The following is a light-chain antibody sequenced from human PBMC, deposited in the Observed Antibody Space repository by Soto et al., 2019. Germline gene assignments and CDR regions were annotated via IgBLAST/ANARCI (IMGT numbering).Light chain of an antibody. CDR2: GAS. J-gene: IGKJ1*01. V-gene: IGKV3-15*01. Sequence: EIVMTQSPATLSVSPGERATLSCRASQRVSSNLAWYQQKPGQAPRLLIYGASTRATGIPARFSGSGSGTEFTLTISSLQSEDFAVYYCQQYNNWPPWTFGQGTKVESK. CDR1: QRVSSN. CDR3: QQYNNWPPWT.